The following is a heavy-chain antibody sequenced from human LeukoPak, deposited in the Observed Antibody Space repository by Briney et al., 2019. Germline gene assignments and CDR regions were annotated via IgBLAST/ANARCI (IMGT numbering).Heavy chain of an antibody. Sequence: PSETLYLTCTVSGGSISSSSYYWGWIRQPPGKGLEWIGSIYYSGSTYYNPSLKSRVTISVDTSKNQFSLKLSSVTAADTAVYYCARVPTMIVVVGAFDIWGQGTMVTVSS. CDR3: ARVPTMIVVVGAFDI. V-gene: IGHV4-39*01. D-gene: IGHD3-22*01. CDR1: GGSISSSSYY. CDR2: IYYSGST. J-gene: IGHJ3*02.